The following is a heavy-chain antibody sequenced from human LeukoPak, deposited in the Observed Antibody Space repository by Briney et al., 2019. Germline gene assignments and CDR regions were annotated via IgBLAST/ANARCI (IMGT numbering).Heavy chain of an antibody. CDR3: AREPYTSSWVDY. Sequence: SETLSLTCTVSGGPISSYYWSWIRQPPGKGLEWIGYIYYSGSTNYNPSLKSRVTISVDTSKNQFSLKLSSVTAADTAVYYCAREPYTSSWVDYWGQGTPVTVSS. J-gene: IGHJ4*02. CDR2: IYYSGST. V-gene: IGHV4-59*01. D-gene: IGHD6-13*01. CDR1: GGPISSYY.